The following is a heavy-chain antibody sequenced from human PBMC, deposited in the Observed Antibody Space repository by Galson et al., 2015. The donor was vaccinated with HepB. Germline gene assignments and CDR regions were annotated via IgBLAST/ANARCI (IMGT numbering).Heavy chain of an antibody. CDR1: GFTVSNNY. J-gene: IGHJ3*01. CDR3: GRDTRSLGALDV. CDR2: ISSGGST. Sequence: SLRLSCAASGFTVSNNYMTWVRQAPGKGLEWVSVISSGGSTYYADSVKGRFTISRDNSKNTLYLQMSSLRAEDTAVYYCGRDTRSLGALDVWGQGTMVTVSS. V-gene: IGHV3-53*01. D-gene: IGHD3-16*01.